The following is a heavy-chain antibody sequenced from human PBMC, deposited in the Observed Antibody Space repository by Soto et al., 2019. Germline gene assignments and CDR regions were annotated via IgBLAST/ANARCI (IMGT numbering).Heavy chain of an antibody. V-gene: IGHV3-48*02. J-gene: IGHJ5*02. Sequence: EVQLVESGGGLVQPGGPLKLSCEPPGFTFSSYGLNWFRQAPGRGLEWVSSFDNITGTIYYADSVKGRFTISRDNAKNSLYLQMNSLRDEDTAVYYCAREPGEYSDSSGYLNWFDPWGQGTLVTVSS. CDR3: AREPGEYSDSSGYLNWFDP. D-gene: IGHD3-22*01. CDR1: GFTFSSYG. CDR2: FDNITGTI.